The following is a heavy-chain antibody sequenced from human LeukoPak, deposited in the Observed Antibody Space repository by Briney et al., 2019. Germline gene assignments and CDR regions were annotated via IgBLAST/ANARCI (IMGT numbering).Heavy chain of an antibody. CDR1: GGSICSGTYY. J-gene: IGHJ6*03. D-gene: IGHD3-16*01. V-gene: IGHV4-61*02. CDR3: ARETSQKGAHYMDV. Sequence: SETLSLTCTVSGGSICSGTYYWSWIRQPAGKGLEWIGRISTSENTNYNPSLQSRVTISVDTSKNQFSLKLSSVTAADTAVYYCARETSQKGAHYMDVWGKGTTVTISS. CDR2: ISTSENT.